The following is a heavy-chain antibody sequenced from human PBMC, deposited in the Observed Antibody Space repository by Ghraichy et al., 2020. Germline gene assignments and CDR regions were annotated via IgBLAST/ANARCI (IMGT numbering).Heavy chain of an antibody. CDR2: ISGGGEST. CDR3: VRRHDDSTGCGAFDM. D-gene: IGHD2-21*01. V-gene: IGHV3-23*01. J-gene: IGHJ3*02. CDR1: GFTFSMYG. Sequence: GGSLRLSCAASGFTFSMYGMSWVRQVPGKGLEWVSAISGGGESTFYADSVKGRFTVSKDKSRDNLWLQMSSLRVEDTAVYYCVRRHDDSTGCGAFDMWGQGTMVTVSS.